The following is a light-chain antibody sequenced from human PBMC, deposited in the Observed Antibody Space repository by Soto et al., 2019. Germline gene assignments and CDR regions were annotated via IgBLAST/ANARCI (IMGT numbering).Light chain of an antibody. CDR1: QSISTY. Sequence: EIVLTQSPGTLSLSPGEXATLSCRASQSISTYLAWYQQKPGQAPRLLIYDASNRATGIPARFSGSGSGTDFTLTISSLEPEDFAVYYCQQRSNWPPITFGQGTRLEIK. CDR2: DAS. V-gene: IGKV3-11*01. CDR3: QQRSNWPPIT. J-gene: IGKJ5*01.